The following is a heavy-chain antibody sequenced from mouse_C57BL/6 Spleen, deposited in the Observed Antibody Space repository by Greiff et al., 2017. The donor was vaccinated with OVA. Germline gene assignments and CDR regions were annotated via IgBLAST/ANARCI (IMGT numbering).Heavy chain of an antibody. V-gene: IGHV5-4*01. CDR2: ISDGGSYT. CDR1: GFTFSSYA. CDR3: ARDGTTVVAPFDY. Sequence: EVMLVESGGGLVKPGGSLKLSCAASGFTFSSYAMSWVRQTPEKRLEWVATISDGGSYTYYPDNVKGRFTISRDNAKNNLYLQMSHLKSEDTAMYYCARDGTTVVAPFDYWGQGTTLTVSS. J-gene: IGHJ2*01. D-gene: IGHD1-1*01.